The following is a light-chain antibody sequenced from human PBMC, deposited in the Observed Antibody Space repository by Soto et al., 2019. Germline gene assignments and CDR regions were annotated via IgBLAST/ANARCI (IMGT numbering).Light chain of an antibody. CDR1: QSVSNNY. CDR2: GAS. Sequence: IFLTQSPWTLSPSPCQRATLSCRASQSVSNNYLAWYQQKPGQAPRLLIYGASNRATGIPDRFSGSGSGTDFTLTISRLEPEDFAVYYCQQYGSSGTFGQGTKVDIK. J-gene: IGKJ1*01. CDR3: QQYGSSGT. V-gene: IGKV3-20*01.